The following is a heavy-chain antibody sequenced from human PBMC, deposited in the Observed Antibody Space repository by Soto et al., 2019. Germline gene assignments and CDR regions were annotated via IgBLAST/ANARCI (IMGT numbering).Heavy chain of an antibody. V-gene: IGHV4-39*01. D-gene: IGHD3-22*01. CDR2: IYYSGST. CDR1: GDSITSGSYY. CDR3: ARQSFTMIALRFGGGWFDP. J-gene: IGHJ5*02. Sequence: PTETLSLTCTVSGDSITSGSYYWGWIRQPPGKGLEWIGNIYYSGSTYYNPSLKSRVTMSVDTSKNQFSLKLISVTAADTAVYYCARQSFTMIALRFGGGWFDPWGQGTLVTVSS.